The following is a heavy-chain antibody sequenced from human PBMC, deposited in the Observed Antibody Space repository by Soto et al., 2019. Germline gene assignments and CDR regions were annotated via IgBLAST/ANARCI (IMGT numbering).Heavy chain of an antibody. D-gene: IGHD5-18*01. V-gene: IGHV1-18*01. CDR1: GYSFTSYG. Sequence: ASVKVSCKASGYSFTSYGIGWVRQVPGQGPEWMGWISPYNGRTNYAQSVKGRVVMTTDISTNTVYLELRSLRSDDSAIYYCGRCRNDSYAMYVWGQENTGTVS. CDR3: GRCRNDSYAMYV. CDR2: ISPYNGRT. J-gene: IGHJ6*02.